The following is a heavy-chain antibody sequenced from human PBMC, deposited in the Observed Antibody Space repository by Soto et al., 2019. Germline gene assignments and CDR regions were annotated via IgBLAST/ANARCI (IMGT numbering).Heavy chain of an antibody. Sequence: TNILSLTCTDAGGSISSSNSYWECIRKPPGKGLEWIGIIYYSGSTYYNPSLKSRVTISVDTSKNQFSLKLSSVTAADTAVYYCARRLYYDSSGFEGGGMDVWGQGTTVT. CDR3: ARRLYYDSSGFEGGGMDV. J-gene: IGHJ6*02. D-gene: IGHD3-22*01. CDR1: GGSISSSNSY. CDR2: IYYSGST. V-gene: IGHV4-39*01.